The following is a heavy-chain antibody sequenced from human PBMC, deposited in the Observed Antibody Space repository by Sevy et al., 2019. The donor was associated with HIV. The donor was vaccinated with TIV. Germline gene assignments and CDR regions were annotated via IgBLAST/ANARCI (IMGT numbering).Heavy chain of an antibody. CDR3: AKKMGGGSGMAFLVDY. CDR2: ISGTGDYT. Sequence: GGSLRLSCAASGFTFSSFAMGWVRQAPGKGLDWISVISGTGDYTYYADSVKGRFTISRDNYKNTLFLQMNSLRADDTAIFYCAKKMGGGSGMAFLVDYWGQGTLVTVSS. V-gene: IGHV3-23*01. CDR1: GFTFSSFA. D-gene: IGHD5-18*01. J-gene: IGHJ4*02.